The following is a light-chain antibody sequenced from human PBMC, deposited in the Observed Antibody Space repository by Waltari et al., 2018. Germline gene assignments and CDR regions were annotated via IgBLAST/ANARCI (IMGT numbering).Light chain of an antibody. CDR1: KSGDKY. Sequence: SYELTQPPSVSVSPGQTDSSTCSGAKSGDKYAGWYQQKPGQSPVMVIYHDSKRPSGIPERFSGSNSGKTATLTISGTQAMDEADYYCQAWDSSTVVFGGGTKLTVL. CDR3: QAWDSSTVV. J-gene: IGLJ2*01. V-gene: IGLV3-1*01. CDR2: HDS.